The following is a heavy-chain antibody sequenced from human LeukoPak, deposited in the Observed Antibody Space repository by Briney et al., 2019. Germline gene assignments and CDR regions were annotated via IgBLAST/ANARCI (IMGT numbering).Heavy chain of an antibody. V-gene: IGHV3-33*06. CDR3: AKILLSSSWYYFDY. CDR1: GFTFSTYG. J-gene: IGHJ4*02. Sequence: GRSLRLSCGASGFTFSTYGMHWVRQAPGKGLEGVAVIWYDGSEKYYADSVKGRLTISRDNSKNTLYLQMNSLRAEDTALYYCAKILLSSSWYYFDYWGQGTLVTVSS. CDR2: IWYDGSEK. D-gene: IGHD6-13*01.